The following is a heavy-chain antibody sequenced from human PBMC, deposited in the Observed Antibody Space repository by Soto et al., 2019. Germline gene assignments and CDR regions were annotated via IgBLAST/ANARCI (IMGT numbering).Heavy chain of an antibody. J-gene: IGHJ4*02. CDR2: IYYSGST. V-gene: IGHV4-31*03. CDR3: ARVTIFRHIEY. Sequence: SETLSLTCTVSGGSISSGGYYWSWIRQHPGKGLEWIGDIYYSGSTYYNPSLKSRVTISVDTSKNQFSLKLSSVTAADTAVYYCARVTIFRHIEYWGQGTLVTVSS. CDR1: GGSISSGGYY. D-gene: IGHD3-3*01.